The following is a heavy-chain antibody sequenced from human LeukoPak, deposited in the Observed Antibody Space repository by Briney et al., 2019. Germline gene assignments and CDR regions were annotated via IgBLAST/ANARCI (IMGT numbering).Heavy chain of an antibody. CDR1: GFTFSSYS. J-gene: IGHJ6*02. V-gene: IGHV3-48*04. D-gene: IGHD3-10*01. CDR3: AGSDSQTRVRGGDYYYGLDV. Sequence: PGGSLRLSCAASGFTFSSYSMNWVRQAPGKGLEWVSYISSSSSTIYYADSVKGRFTISRDNAKNSLYLQMNSLRAEDTAVYYCAGSDSQTRVRGGDYYYGLDVWGQGTTVTVSS. CDR2: ISSSSSTI.